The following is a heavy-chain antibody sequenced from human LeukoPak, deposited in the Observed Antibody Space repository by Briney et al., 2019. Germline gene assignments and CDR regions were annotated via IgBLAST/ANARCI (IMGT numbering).Heavy chain of an antibody. Sequence: ASVKVSCKVSGYTLTELSMHWVRQAPGKGLEWMGGFDPEDGETIYAQKFQGRVTMTKDTSTDTAYMELSSLRSEDTAVYYCATDSRNWKWDFDYWGQGTLVTVSS. J-gene: IGHJ4*02. CDR2: FDPEDGET. CDR1: GYTLTELS. CDR3: ATDSRNWKWDFDY. D-gene: IGHD1-1*01. V-gene: IGHV1-24*01.